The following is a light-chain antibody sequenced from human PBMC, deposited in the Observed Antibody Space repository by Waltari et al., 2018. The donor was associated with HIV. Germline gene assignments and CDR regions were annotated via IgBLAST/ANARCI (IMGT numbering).Light chain of an antibody. CDR3: AAWDDSLSGPLVV. J-gene: IGLJ2*01. V-gene: IGLV1-47*01. CDR2: RNN. Sequence: QSVLTQPPSASGTPGQRVTISCSGSSSNIGSNYVYWYQQLPGTAPKLLIYRNNQRPSGVPDRFSGSKSGTSASVAISGLRSEDEADYYCAAWDDSLSGPLVVFGGGTKLTVL. CDR1: SSNIGSNY.